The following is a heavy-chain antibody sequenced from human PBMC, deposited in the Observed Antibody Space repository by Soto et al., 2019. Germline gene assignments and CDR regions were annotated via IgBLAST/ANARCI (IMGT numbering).Heavy chain of an antibody. CDR2: MSYSRST. D-gene: IGHD2-8*02. CDR1: GGSISSNNYY. J-gene: IGHJ4*02. CDR3: ASHLRPTNWWGGYFDY. Sequence: QLQLQESGPGLVKPSETLSLTCFVSGGSISSNNYYWGWIRQPPGKGLEWIGSMSYSRSTYYNPSLKSRVTISVDTSKNQFSLKLTSVTAADPVVYSWASHLRPTNWWGGYFDYWGQGPLVTVSS. V-gene: IGHV4-39*01.